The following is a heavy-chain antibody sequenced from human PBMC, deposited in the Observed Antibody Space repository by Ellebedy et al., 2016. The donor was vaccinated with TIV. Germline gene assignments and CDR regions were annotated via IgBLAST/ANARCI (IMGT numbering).Heavy chain of an antibody. CDR1: GGTFSSYA. D-gene: IGHD2-2*02. CDR2: IIPIFGTA. V-gene: IGHV1-69*13. J-gene: IGHJ6*03. CDR3: AKAAIYYYYMYV. Sequence: SVKVSCXASGGTFSSYAISWVRQAPGQGLEWMGGIIPIFGTANYAQKFQGRVTITADESTSTAYMELSSLRSEDTAVYYCAKAAIYYYYMYVWGKGTTVTVSS.